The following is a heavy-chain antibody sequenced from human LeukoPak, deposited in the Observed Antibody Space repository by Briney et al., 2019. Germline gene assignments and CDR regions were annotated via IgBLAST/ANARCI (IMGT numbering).Heavy chain of an antibody. Sequence: PGGSLRLSCAASGFAFSVSWVHWVRQAPGKGLVWVSVIKSDGSGTAYADSVKGRFTISRDNAKNTVYLQMNSLRDEDTAVYYCAKDYFGSLEYWGQGILVTVSS. D-gene: IGHD2/OR15-2a*01. J-gene: IGHJ4*02. CDR2: IKSDGSGT. CDR3: AKDYFGSLEY. V-gene: IGHV3-74*03. CDR1: GFAFSVSW.